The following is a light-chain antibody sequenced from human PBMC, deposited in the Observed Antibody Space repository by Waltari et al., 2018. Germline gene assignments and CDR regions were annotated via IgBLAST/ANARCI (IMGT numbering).Light chain of an antibody. CDR1: SGSVSSTSY. CDR2: KGI. Sequence: QTVVTQEPSLSVSPGGTVTLTCALSSGSVSSTSYPTWYQQTPGQPPRTLVDKGISRSSWFPYRFSGSILGNTAALTITGAQADDESDYYCSMYMGSGVWVFGGGTKLTVL. V-gene: IGLV8-61*01. CDR3: SMYMGSGVWV. J-gene: IGLJ3*02.